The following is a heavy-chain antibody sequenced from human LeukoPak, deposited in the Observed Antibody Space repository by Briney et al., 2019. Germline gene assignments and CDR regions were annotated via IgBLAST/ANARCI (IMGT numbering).Heavy chain of an antibody. CDR3: ARTTTAYYYDSSGYPFYYYYGMDV. D-gene: IGHD3-22*01. Sequence: SETLSLTCAVYGGSFSGYYWSWIRQPLGKGLEWIGEINHSGSTNYNPSLKSRVTISVDPSKNQFSLKLSSVAAADTAVYYCARTTTAYYYDSSGYPFYYYYGMDVWGQGTTVTVSS. V-gene: IGHV4-34*01. CDR2: INHSGST. J-gene: IGHJ6*02. CDR1: GGSFSGYY.